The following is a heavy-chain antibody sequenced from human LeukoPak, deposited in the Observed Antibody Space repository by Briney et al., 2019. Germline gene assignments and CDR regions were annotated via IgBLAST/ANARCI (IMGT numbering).Heavy chain of an antibody. CDR2: ISYDGSNK. CDR1: GFTFSSYA. CDR3: ARVRCSSTSCYGTLDY. D-gene: IGHD2-2*01. Sequence: GGSLRLSCAASGFTFSSYAVHWVRQAPGKGLEWVAVISYDGSNKYYADSVKGRFTISRDNSKNTLYLQMNSLRAEDTAAYYCARVRCSSTSCYGTLDYWGQGTLVTVSS. J-gene: IGHJ4*02. V-gene: IGHV3-30*04.